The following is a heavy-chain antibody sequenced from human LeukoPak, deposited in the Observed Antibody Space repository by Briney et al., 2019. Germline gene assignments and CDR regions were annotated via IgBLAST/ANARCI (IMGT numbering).Heavy chain of an antibody. V-gene: IGHV7-4-1*02. CDR1: GYTFTSYA. D-gene: IGHD6-13*01. CDR3: ARDPDTSFSSWLDY. Sequence: ASVKVSCKASGYTFTSYAMNWVRQAPGQGLEWMGWINTNTGNPTYAQGFTGRFVFSLDTSVSTAYLQISSLKAEDTAVYYCARDPDTSFSSWLDYWGQGTLVTVSS. J-gene: IGHJ4*02. CDR2: INTNTGNP.